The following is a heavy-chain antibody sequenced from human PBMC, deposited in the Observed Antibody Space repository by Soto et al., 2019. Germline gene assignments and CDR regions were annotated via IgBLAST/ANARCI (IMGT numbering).Heavy chain of an antibody. CDR2: IYHSGST. CDR1: GGSISSGGYS. CDR3: AREFPYYVSSDSYLDY. J-gene: IGHJ4*02. V-gene: IGHV4-30-2*01. Sequence: SETLSLTCAVSGGSISSGGYSWSWIRQPPGKGLEWIGYIYHSGSTYYNPSLKSRVTPGTSKNQFSLHLNSVTPEDTAVYYCAREFPYYVSSDSYLDYWGQGALVTVSS. D-gene: IGHD3-16*01.